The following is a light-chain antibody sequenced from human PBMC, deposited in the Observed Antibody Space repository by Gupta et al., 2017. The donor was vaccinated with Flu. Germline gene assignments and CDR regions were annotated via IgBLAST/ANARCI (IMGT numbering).Light chain of an antibody. J-gene: IGKJ2*01. Sequence: PSSLSASVGDRVTITCRASQSISSYLNWYQQKPGKAPKLLIYAASSVQSGVPSRFSGSGSGTDFTLTISRLQPEDFATYYCQQRYSTPYTFGQGTKLEIK. V-gene: IGKV1-39*01. CDR2: AAS. CDR1: QSISSY. CDR3: QQRYSTPYT.